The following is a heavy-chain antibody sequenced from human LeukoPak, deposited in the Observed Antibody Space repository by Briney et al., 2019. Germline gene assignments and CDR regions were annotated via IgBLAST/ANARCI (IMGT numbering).Heavy chain of an antibody. V-gene: IGHV3-30*04. CDR3: AKGAYYAD. CDR2: ISYDGSNK. D-gene: IGHD3-3*01. J-gene: IGHJ4*02. Sequence: GGPLRLSCAASRFTFSSFAMHWVRQAPGKGLEWVAVISYDGSNKYYADSVKGRFTISRDNSKNTLYLQMNSLRVEDTAMYYCAKGAYYADWGQGTLVTVSS. CDR1: RFTFSSFA.